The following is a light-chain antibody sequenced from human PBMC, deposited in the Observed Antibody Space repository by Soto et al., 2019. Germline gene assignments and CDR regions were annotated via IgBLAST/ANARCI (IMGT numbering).Light chain of an antibody. CDR1: QGISHF. CDR2: AAS. Sequence: DIQMTQSPSSLSASVGDRVTITCRASQGISHFLAWYQQKPGQVPKLLIYAASTLLPGVPSRFSGSGSGTDFTLTISSLQPEDVATYYCPSYNDASTFGQGTKVEI. J-gene: IGKJ1*01. CDR3: PSYNDAST. V-gene: IGKV1-27*01.